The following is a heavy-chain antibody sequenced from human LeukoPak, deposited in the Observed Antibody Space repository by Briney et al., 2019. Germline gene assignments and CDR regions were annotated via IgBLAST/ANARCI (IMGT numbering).Heavy chain of an antibody. J-gene: IGHJ3*02. CDR2: ISYDGSNK. CDR1: GFTFSSCA. V-gene: IGHV3-30-3*01. Sequence: PGRSLRLSCAASGFTFSSCAMHWVRQAPGKGLEWVAVISYDGSNKYYADSVKGRFTISRDNSKNTLYLQMNSLRAEDTAVYYCARDNLVFGSGWYQHAFDIWGQGTMVTVSS. CDR3: ARDNLVFGSGWYQHAFDI. D-gene: IGHD6-19*01.